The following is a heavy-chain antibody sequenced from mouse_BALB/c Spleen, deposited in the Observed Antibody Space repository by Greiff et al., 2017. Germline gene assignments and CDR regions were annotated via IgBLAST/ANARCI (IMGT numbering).Heavy chain of an antibody. J-gene: IGHJ4*01. CDR2: ISDGGSYT. CDR3: ARDLIYYYGSSHPSYAMDY. CDR1: GFTFSDYY. Sequence: EVMLVESGGGLVKPGGSLKLSCAASGFTFSDYYMYWVRQTPEKRLEWVATISDGGSYTYYPDSVKGRFTISRDNAKNNLYLQMSSLKSEDTAMYYCARDLIYYYGSSHPSYAMDYWGQGTSVTVSS. V-gene: IGHV5-4*02. D-gene: IGHD1-1*01.